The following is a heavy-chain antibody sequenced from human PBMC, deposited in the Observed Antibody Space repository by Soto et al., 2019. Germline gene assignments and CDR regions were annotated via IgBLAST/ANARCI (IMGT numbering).Heavy chain of an antibody. J-gene: IGHJ4*02. CDR2: LIPILGLA. V-gene: IGHV1-69*02. CDR3: ARFKLGDDY. CDR1: GGTFSNST. Sequence: QVQLVQSGAEVRKPGSSVKVSCQASGGTFSNSTVTWVRQAPGQGLEWMGRLIPILGLANYAQKFRGRLTITADKSTTTAYMELRSLRSEDTAIYYCARFKLGDDYWGQGTPVTVSS. D-gene: IGHD5-12*01.